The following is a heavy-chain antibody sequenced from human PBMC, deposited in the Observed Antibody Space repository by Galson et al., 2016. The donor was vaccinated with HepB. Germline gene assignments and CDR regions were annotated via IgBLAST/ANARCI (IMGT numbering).Heavy chain of an antibody. CDR3: ARDSSGWSRDY. V-gene: IGHV3-30*03. D-gene: IGHD6-19*01. Sequence: SLRLSCAASGFTFNNYGMTWVRQAPGKGLEWLAADSMDGRRKFYADSVKGRFTVSRDNARDSLYLQINSLRVEDTAVYYCARDSSGWSRDYWGQGTLVTVSS. CDR1: GFTFNNYG. CDR2: DSMDGRRK. J-gene: IGHJ4*02.